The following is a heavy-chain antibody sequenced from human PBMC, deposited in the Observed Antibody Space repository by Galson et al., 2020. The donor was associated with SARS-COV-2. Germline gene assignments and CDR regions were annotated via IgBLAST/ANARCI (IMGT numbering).Heavy chain of an antibody. Sequence: SETLSLTCTVSGGSVSSGSYYWRWIRQPPGKGQEWIGYIYYSGSTNYNPSLKSRVTISVDTSKNQFSLKLSSVTAADTAVYYCARMSQDYYDSSGYYWFDPWGQGTLVTVSS. CDR2: IYYSGST. J-gene: IGHJ5*02. V-gene: IGHV4-61*01. D-gene: IGHD3-22*01. CDR3: ARMSQDYYDSSGYYWFDP. CDR1: GGSVSSGSYY.